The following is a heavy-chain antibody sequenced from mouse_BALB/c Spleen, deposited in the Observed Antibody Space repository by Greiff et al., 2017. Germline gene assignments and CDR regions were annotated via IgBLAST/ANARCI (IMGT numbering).Heavy chain of an antibody. Sequence: VQLKESGGGLVKPGGSLKLSCAASGFTFSSYTMSWVRQTPEKRLEWVATISSGGSYTYYPDSVKGRFTISRDNAKNTLYLQMSSLKSEDTAMYYCTSDYDYDRPFAYWGQGTLVTVSA. CDR2: ISSGGSYT. V-gene: IGHV5-6-4*01. D-gene: IGHD2-4*01. CDR1: GFTFSSYT. J-gene: IGHJ3*01. CDR3: TSDYDYDRPFAY.